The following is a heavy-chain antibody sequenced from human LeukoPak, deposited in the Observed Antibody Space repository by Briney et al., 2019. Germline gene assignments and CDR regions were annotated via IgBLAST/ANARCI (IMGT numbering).Heavy chain of an antibody. CDR2: IYYSGSA. CDR3: ASSDSSGYYVDY. CDR1: GGSISSSSYY. J-gene: IGHJ4*02. Sequence: SETLSLTCTVSGGSISSSSYYWVWIRQPPGKGLEWIGSIYYSGSAYYNSSLKSRVTISVDTSKNQFSLKLSSVTAADTAVYYCASSDSSGYYVDYWGQGTLVTVSS. D-gene: IGHD3-22*01. V-gene: IGHV4-39*07.